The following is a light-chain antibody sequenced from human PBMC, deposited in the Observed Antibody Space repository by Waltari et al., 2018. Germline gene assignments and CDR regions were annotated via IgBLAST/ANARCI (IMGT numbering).Light chain of an antibody. CDR2: AAS. V-gene: IGKV1-39*01. Sequence: DIQLTQSPSSLSASLGERVIITCRASKNIDNFLNWYQQKPGRSPVLLIYAASTLQSGVPSRFSGSVSGTDFTLTIRNLQPEDFATYYCQQSYGVPISFGGGTKVEI. J-gene: IGKJ4*01. CDR1: KNIDNF. CDR3: QQSYGVPIS.